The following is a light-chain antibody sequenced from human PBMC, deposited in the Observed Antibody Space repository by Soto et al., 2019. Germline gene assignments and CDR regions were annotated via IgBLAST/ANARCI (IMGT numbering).Light chain of an antibody. Sequence: DIQKTQSPSTPSASVGDRVTNTCRASQSISVWLAWFQQKPGNAPKLLIYKASTLESGVPSRFSGSGSGTEFTLTISSLQPDDSATYYCQQYNNRWTFGQGTKVDI. J-gene: IGKJ1*01. CDR3: QQYNNRWT. CDR1: QSISVW. CDR2: KAS. V-gene: IGKV1-5*03.